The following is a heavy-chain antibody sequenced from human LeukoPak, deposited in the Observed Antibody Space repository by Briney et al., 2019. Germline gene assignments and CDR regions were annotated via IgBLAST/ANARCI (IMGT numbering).Heavy chain of an antibody. Sequence: SETLSLTCTVSGGSIRSDYWSWTRQPPGKGLEWIGYIYYSGSTNYNPSLKSRVTISVDNSKNQFSLKLSSVTAADTAVYYCARLTAARSSNDYWGQGTLVTVSS. CDR1: GGSIRSDY. J-gene: IGHJ4*02. CDR3: ARLTAARSSNDY. CDR2: IYYSGST. D-gene: IGHD6-6*01. V-gene: IGHV4-59*08.